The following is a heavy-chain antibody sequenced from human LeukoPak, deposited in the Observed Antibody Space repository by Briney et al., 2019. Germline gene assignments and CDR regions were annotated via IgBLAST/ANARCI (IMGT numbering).Heavy chain of an antibody. D-gene: IGHD1-1*01. CDR3: ARDRVRLEPKPPYIGMDV. CDR1: VFTFVDEV. Sequence: CLRLACVDSVFTFVDEVVTWVRLAPGKGREGVAFVKSNTYGGTIEYATSVKGRFTLSRDDSRGIAYLQMNSLKREDTGGLYCARDRVRLEPKPPYIGMDVWGQGTSATVSS. CDR2: VKSNTYGGTI. J-gene: IGHJ6*02. V-gene: IGHV3-49*04.